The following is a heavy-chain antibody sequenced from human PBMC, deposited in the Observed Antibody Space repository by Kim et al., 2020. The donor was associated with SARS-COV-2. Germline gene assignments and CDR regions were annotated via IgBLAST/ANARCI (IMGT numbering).Heavy chain of an antibody. V-gene: IGHV4-59*13. CDR3: AREGDYYDSSGYYGGLFDY. CDR1: GGSISSYY. D-gene: IGHD3-22*01. Sequence: SETLSLTCTVSGGSISSYYWSWIRQPPGKGLEWIGYIYYSGSTNYNPSLKSRVTISVDTSKNQFSLKLSSVTAADTAVYYCAREGDYYDSSGYYGGLFDYWGQGTLVTVSS. CDR2: IYYSGST. J-gene: IGHJ4*02.